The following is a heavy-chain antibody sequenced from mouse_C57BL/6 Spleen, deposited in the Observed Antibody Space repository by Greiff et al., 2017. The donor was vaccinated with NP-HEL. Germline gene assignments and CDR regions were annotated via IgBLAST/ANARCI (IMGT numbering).Heavy chain of an antibody. CDR3: ARQSDCDGAMDY. CDR1: GFTFSDYY. J-gene: IGHJ4*01. D-gene: IGHD2-4*01. V-gene: IGHV5-12*01. Sequence: EVMLVESGGGLVQPGGSLKLSCAASGFTFSDYYMYWVRQTPEKRLEWVAYISNGGGSTYYPDTVKGRFTISRDNAKNTMYLQMSRLKSEDTAMYYCARQSDCDGAMDYWGQGTSVTVSS. CDR2: ISNGGGST.